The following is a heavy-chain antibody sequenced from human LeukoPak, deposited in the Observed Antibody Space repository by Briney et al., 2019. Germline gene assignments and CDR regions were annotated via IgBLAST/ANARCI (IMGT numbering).Heavy chain of an antibody. J-gene: IGHJ4*02. V-gene: IGHV1-18*01. CDR3: ARDPISAAAGNDY. Sequence: ASVKVSCKASGYSFTSYGISWVRQAPGQGLEWMGWISTYNANTNYALKLQGRVTLTTDTSTSTAYMELKSLRSDDTAVYYCARDPISAAAGNDYWGQGTLVTVSS. CDR2: ISTYNANT. CDR1: GYSFTSYG. D-gene: IGHD6-13*01.